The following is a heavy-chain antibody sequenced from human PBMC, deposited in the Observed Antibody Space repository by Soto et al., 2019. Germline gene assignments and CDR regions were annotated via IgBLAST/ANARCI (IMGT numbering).Heavy chain of an antibody. CDR3: AREGHCTSTSCYLVDY. CDR1: GFTFSSYN. D-gene: IGHD2-2*01. V-gene: IGHV3-33*01. Sequence: GESLKISCAASGFTFSSYNMHWVRQAPGKGLQWVALIWYDGSNEYYADSVKGRFTISRDNSKNTLYLQMSSPRAEDTAVYYCAREGHCTSTSCYLVDYWGQGTLVTVSS. J-gene: IGHJ4*02. CDR2: IWYDGSNE.